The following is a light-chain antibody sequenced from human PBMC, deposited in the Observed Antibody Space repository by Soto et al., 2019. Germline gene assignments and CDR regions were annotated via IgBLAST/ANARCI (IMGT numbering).Light chain of an antibody. J-gene: IGLJ1*01. V-gene: IGLV1-44*01. CDR3: AAWDDSLGAYV. CDR2: TNN. CDR1: NSNIGTNT. Sequence: QSLLTQPPSASATPGQRVTISCSGSNSNIGTNTVNWYQQLPGTAPRLLIYTNNQRPSGVPQRFSGSKTDTSASLAIGGLQSEDGADYYCAAWDDSLGAYVFGTGTQLTVL.